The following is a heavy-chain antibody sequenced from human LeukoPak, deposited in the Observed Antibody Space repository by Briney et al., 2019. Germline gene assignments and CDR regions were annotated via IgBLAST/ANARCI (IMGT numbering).Heavy chain of an antibody. CDR3: ARHVSSGYSSSWHHYYYYMDV. Sequence: GESLKISCKGSGYSFTSYWIGWVRQMPGKGLEWMGIIYPGDSDTRYSPSFQGQVTISADKSISTAYLQWSSLKASDTAMYYCARHVSSGYSSSWHHYYYYMDVWGKGTTVTVSS. J-gene: IGHJ6*03. D-gene: IGHD6-13*01. V-gene: IGHV5-51*01. CDR2: IYPGDSDT. CDR1: GYSFTSYW.